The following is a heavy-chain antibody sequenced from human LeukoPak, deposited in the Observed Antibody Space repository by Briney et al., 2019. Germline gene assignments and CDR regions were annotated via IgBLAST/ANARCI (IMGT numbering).Heavy chain of an antibody. J-gene: IGHJ5*02. CDR1: GFTFSSYA. D-gene: IGHD3-10*01. CDR2: ISYDGSNK. CDR3: ASPHYGPGSMVYNTNWFDP. Sequence: GRSLRLSCAASGFTFSSYAMHWVRQAPGKGLEWVAVISYDGSNKYYADSVKGRFTISRDNSKNTLYLQMNSLRAADTAVYYCASPHYGPGSMVYNTNWFDPWGQGTLVTVS. V-gene: IGHV3-30*04.